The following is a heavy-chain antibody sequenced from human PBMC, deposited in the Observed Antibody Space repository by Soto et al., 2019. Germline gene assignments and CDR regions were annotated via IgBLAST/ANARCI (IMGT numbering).Heavy chain of an antibody. Sequence: QVQLVQSGAEVKKPGASVKVSCKASGYTFTSYYMHWVRQAPGQGLEWMGIINPSGGSTSYAQKFKGRVTMTRDTATSTVYMELSSLRSEDTAVYYCARDLENSGYDLRNWFDPWGQGTLVTVSS. CDR3: ARDLENSGYDLRNWFDP. J-gene: IGHJ5*02. CDR1: GYTFTSYY. CDR2: INPSGGST. D-gene: IGHD5-12*01. V-gene: IGHV1-46*01.